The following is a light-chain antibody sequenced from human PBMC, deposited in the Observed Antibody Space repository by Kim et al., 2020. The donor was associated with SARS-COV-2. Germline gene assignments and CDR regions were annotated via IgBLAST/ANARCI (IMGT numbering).Light chain of an antibody. CDR3: QHYDSVPIT. V-gene: IGKV1-33*01. CDR1: QDIYNN. CDR2: DAS. Sequence: AAVGDRVTITCQASQDIYNNLKWYQQIPGKAPKLLIYDASDWERGVPSRFSGSGSGTDFTFTISSLQPEDVATYYCQHYDSVPITFGGGTKADIK. J-gene: IGKJ4*01.